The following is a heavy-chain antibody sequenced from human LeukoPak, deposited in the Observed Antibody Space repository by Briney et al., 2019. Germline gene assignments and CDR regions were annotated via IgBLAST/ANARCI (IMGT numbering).Heavy chain of an antibody. CDR2: INPNSGGT. J-gene: IGHJ4*02. CDR1: GGTFSSYA. Sequence: GSSVKVSCKASGGTFSSYAISWVRQAPGQGLEWMGWINPNSGGTNYAQKFQGRVTMTRDTSISTAYMELSRLRSDDTAVYYCARTRSPLAKYYFDYWGQGTLVTVSS. V-gene: IGHV1-2*02. CDR3: ARTRSPLAKYYFDY.